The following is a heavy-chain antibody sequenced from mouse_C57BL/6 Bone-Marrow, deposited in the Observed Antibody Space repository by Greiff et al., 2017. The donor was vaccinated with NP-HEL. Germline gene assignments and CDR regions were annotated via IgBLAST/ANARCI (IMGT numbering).Heavy chain of an antibody. J-gene: IGHJ4*01. CDR1: GYTFTSYW. CDR2: IHPNSGST. Sequence: QVQLQQPGAELVKPGASVKLSCKASGYTFTSYWMHWVKQRPGQGLEWIGMIHPNSGSTNYNEKFKSKATLTVDKSSSTAYMQLSSLTSEDSAVYYCARGGFYYYGSSLYAMDYWGQGTSVTVSS. CDR3: ARGGFYYYGSSLYAMDY. D-gene: IGHD1-1*01. V-gene: IGHV1-64*01.